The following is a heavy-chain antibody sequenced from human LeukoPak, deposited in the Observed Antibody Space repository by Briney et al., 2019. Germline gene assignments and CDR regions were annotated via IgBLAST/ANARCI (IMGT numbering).Heavy chain of an antibody. J-gene: IGHJ5*02. CDR3: VRGRVYGSGNNWFDP. CDR1: GGSISSHY. CDR2: IYTSRST. V-gene: IGHV4-4*07. Sequence: SETLSLTCSVSGGSISSHYWSWIRQPAGKGLEWIGHIYTSRSTNYNPSLKSRVTMSVDTSKKQFSLKLTSVTAANTAVYYCVRGRVYGSGNNWFDPWGQGTLVTVSS. D-gene: IGHD3-10*01.